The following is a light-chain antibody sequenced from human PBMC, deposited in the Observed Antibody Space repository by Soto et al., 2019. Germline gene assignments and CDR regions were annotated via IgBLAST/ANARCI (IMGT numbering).Light chain of an antibody. V-gene: IGKV3-11*01. J-gene: IGKJ5*01. CDR1: PSVPNF. CDR2: GAF. CDR3: QQRNVWPPVN. Sequence: EIVLTQSPATLSLSPGDRATLSCRASPSVPNFLAWYQQKPGQAPRLLIYGAFNRATGIPARFSGSGSGTDFTLTIRSLEPEDSAIYYCQQRNVWPPVNFGIGTRLEIK.